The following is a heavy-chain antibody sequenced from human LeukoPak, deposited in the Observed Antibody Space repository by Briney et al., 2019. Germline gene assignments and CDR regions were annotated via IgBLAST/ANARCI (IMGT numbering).Heavy chain of an antibody. CDR1: GFTFSSYA. D-gene: IGHD1-26*01. CDR3: AKGVIPPSGIITGYFDY. V-gene: IGHV3-23*01. J-gene: IGHJ4*02. Sequence: GGSLRLSCAASGFTFSSYAMSWVRQAPGKGLEWVSAISGSGGSTYYADSVKGRLTISRDNSKNTLFLQMNSLRAEDTAVYYCAKGVIPPSGIITGYFDYWGQGTLVTVSS. CDR2: ISGSGGST.